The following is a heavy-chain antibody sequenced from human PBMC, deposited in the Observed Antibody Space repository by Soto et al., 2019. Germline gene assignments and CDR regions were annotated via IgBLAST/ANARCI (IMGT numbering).Heavy chain of an antibody. CDR2: ILSNDDK. Sequence: QVTLKESGPVLLKPTETLTLTCTVSGFSLNSPKMGVRWVRQPPGKALEWLADILSNDDKSYSSSLKSRVFVSKDSSKSQVVLTMTNMDPADTGTYFCARILGFYGEYSYQFDFWGQGTLVTVSS. CDR1: GFSLNSPKMG. J-gene: IGHJ4*02. V-gene: IGHV2-26*01. CDR3: ARILGFYGEYSYQFDF. D-gene: IGHD4-17*01.